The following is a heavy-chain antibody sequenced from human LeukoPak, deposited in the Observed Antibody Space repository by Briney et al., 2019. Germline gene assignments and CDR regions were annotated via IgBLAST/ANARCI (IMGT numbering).Heavy chain of an antibody. V-gene: IGHV4-59*08. J-gene: IGHJ4*02. CDR3: ARLFPSGYYFDY. CDR1: GGSISSYY. CDR2: IYYSGST. Sequence: PSETLSLTCTVSGGSISSYYWSWIRQPPGKGLEWIGYIYYSGSTNYNPSLKSRVTISVDTSKNHFSLKLSSVTAADTAVYYCARLFPSGYYFDYWGQGTLVTVSS. D-gene: IGHD3-10*01.